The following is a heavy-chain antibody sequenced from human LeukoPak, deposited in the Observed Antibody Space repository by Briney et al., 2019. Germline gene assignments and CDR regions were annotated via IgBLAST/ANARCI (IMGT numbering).Heavy chain of an antibody. J-gene: IGHJ4*02. V-gene: IGHV3-30*18. CDR2: ISYDGSNK. CDR3: AKSRITGTTDGRFDY. CDR1: GFTFSSYG. D-gene: IGHD1-20*01. Sequence: PGGSLTLSCAASGFTFSSYGMHWVRQAPGKGLEWVAVISYDGSNKYYADSVKGRFTISRDNSKNTLYLQMNSLRAEDTAVYYCAKSRITGTTDGRFDYWGQGTLVTVSS.